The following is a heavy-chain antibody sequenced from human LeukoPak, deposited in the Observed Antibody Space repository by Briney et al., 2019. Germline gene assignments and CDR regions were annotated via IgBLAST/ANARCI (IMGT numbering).Heavy chain of an antibody. CDR3: ARGYAAFSYMDV. V-gene: IGHV1-69*05. D-gene: IGHD2-15*01. CDR1: GGTFISYA. Sequence: SXKVSCKASGGTFISYAISWVRQAPGQGLEWMGGIIPIFGTANYAQKFQGRVTITTDESTSTAYMELSSLRSEDTAVYYCARGYAAFSYMDVWGKGTTVTVSS. CDR2: IIPIFGTA. J-gene: IGHJ6*03.